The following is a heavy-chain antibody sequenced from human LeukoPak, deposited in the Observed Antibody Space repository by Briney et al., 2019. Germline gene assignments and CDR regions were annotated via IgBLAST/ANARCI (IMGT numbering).Heavy chain of an antibody. D-gene: IGHD2-2*01. V-gene: IGHV3-23*01. CDR2: ISGSGGST. CDR1: GFTFSSYA. CDR3: AKGPAYQPFNWFDP. J-gene: IGHJ5*02. Sequence: GGSLRLSCEASGFTFSSYAMSWVRQAPGKGLEWVSAISGSGGSTYYADSVKGRFTISRDNSKNTLYLQMNSLRAEDTAVYYCAKGPAYQPFNWFDPWGQGTLVTVSS.